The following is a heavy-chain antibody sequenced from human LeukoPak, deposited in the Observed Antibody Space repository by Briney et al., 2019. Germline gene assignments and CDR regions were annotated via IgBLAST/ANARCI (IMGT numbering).Heavy chain of an antibody. J-gene: IGHJ6*02. CDR2: INPNSGGT. CDR3: ARRVLQNYYYYGMDV. CDR1: GYTFTGYY. D-gene: IGHD4/OR15-4a*01. V-gene: IGHV1-2*02. Sequence: ASVKVSCKASGYTFTGYYMHWVRQAPGQGLEWMGWINPNSGGTNYAQKFQGRVTMTRDTSISTAYMELSRLRSDDTAVYSCARRVLQNYYYYGMDVWGQGTTVTVSS.